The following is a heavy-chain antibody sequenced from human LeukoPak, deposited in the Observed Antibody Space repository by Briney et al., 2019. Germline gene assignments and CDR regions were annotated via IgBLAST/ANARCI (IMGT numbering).Heavy chain of an antibody. V-gene: IGHV3-7*01. CDR1: GFTFSSYW. CDR2: IKQDGSEK. Sequence: GGSLRLSCAASGFTFSSYWMSWVRQAPGKGLEWVANIKQDGSEKYYVDSVKGRFTISRDNAKNSLYLQMNSLRAEDTAVYYCARDLLEQQWLVPHYWGQGTLVTVSS. D-gene: IGHD6-19*01. CDR3: ARDLLEQQWLVPHY. J-gene: IGHJ4*02.